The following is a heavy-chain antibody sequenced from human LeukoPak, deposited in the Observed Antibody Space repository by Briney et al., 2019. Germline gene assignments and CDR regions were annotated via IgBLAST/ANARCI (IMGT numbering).Heavy chain of an antibody. J-gene: IGHJ5*02. D-gene: IGHD6-19*01. CDR3: ARDLTPVEGGDEWLSPGDGNWFDP. V-gene: IGHV4-4*02. CDR2: IYHSGST. CDR1: GGSISSSNW. Sequence: SETLSLTCAVSGGSISSSNWWNWVRQPPGQGLEWIGQIYHSGSTNYNPSLKTRVTISVDKSKSQFSLNLTSVTAADTAVYYCARDLTPVEGGDEWLSPGDGNWFDPWGQGTLVTVSS.